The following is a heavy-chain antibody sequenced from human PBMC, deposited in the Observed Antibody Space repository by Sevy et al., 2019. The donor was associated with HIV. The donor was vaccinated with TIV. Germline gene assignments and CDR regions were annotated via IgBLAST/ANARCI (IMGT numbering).Heavy chain of an antibody. CDR2: ISGSGGST. D-gene: IGHD2-2*03. V-gene: IGHV3-23*01. J-gene: IGHJ4*02. CDR3: ANWIKYFEY. Sequence: GECLRLSCAASGFTFSSYDMTWVRQAPGKGLEWVSSISGSGGSTYYADSVKGRFTISRDNSKNTLFLQMNSLRAEDTAVYYCANWIKYFEYWGQGTLVTVSS. CDR1: GFTFSSYD.